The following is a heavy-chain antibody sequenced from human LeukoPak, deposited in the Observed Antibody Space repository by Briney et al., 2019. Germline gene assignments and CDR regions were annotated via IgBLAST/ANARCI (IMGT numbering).Heavy chain of an antibody. CDR1: VGSISSYY. Sequence: SETLSLTCTASVGSISSYYWGWIRQPPGKGLEWIGSIYYSGRTYYNPSLKSRVTISVDTSKNQFCLKLSSVTAADTAVYYCATDSGSYDAFDMWGQGTMVTVSS. CDR3: ATDSGSYDAFDM. D-gene: IGHD1-26*01. V-gene: IGHV4-39*07. J-gene: IGHJ3*02. CDR2: IYYSGRT.